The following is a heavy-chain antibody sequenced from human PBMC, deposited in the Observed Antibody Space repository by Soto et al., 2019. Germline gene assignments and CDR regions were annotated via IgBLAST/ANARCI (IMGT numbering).Heavy chain of an antibody. CDR3: ARDAGYSSGWPFDY. CDR1: GGSISSSNW. CDR2: IYHSGST. V-gene: IGHV4-4*02. D-gene: IGHD6-19*01. Sequence: SETLSLTCAVPGGSISSSNWWSWVRQPPGKGLEWIGEIYHSGSTNYNPSLKSRVTISVDKSKNQFSLKLSSVTAADTAVYYCARDAGYSSGWPFDYWGQGTLVTVSS. J-gene: IGHJ4*02.